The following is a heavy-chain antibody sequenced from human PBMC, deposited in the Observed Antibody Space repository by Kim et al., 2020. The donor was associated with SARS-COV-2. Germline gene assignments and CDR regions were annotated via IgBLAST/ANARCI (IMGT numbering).Heavy chain of an antibody. J-gene: IGHJ4*02. V-gene: IGHV3-74*01. CDR1: GFTFSSYW. D-gene: IGHD2-2*01. CDR2: INSDGSST. CDR3: ARGGCGSSTSCYVGLIDY. Sequence: GGSLRLSCAASGFTFSSYWMHWVRQAPGKGLVWVSRINSDGSSTSYADSVKGRFTISRDNAKNTLYLQMNSLRAEDTAVYYCARGGCGSSTSCYVGLIDYWGQGTLVTVSS.